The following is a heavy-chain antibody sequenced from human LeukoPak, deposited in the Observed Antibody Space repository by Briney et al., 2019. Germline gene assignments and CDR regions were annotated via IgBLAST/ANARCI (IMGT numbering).Heavy chain of an antibody. Sequence: GGSLRLSCAASGFTLSTYAMSWVRQTPGKGLEWVAATSSSDAGTYHADSVRGRFTISRDNSKNTLYLQMNSLRAEDAAVYYCAKNIVGALRGGAFDIWGQGTMVTVSS. CDR2: TSSSDAGT. V-gene: IGHV3-23*01. CDR3: AKNIVGALRGGAFDI. D-gene: IGHD1-26*01. CDR1: GFTLSTYA. J-gene: IGHJ3*02.